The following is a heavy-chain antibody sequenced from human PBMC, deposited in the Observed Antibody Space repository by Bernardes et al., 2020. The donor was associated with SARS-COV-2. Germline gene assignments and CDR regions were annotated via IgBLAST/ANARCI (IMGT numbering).Heavy chain of an antibody. Sequence: TLTLTCTVSGGSIGSSYWAWIRQPPGPGLAWIGYIYYSGSTNYNPSLKSRVTISVDRSQNQFSLNLSSVTPADTAVYYCARDLSHLVRRGFDLWGRGTLVTVSS. J-gene: IGHJ2*01. V-gene: IGHV4-59*01. CDR3: ARDLSHLVRRGFDL. D-gene: IGHD3-10*01. CDR1: GGSIGSSY. CDR2: IYYSGST.